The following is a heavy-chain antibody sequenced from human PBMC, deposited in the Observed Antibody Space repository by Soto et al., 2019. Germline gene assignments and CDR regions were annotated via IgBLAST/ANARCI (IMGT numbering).Heavy chain of an antibody. J-gene: IGHJ4*02. CDR1: GYIFTNFY. CDR2: INPNGGST. Sequence: QVQLVQPGAEVKKPGASVKFSCKASGYIFTNFYIHWVRQAPGQGLEWIGIINPNGGSTNYAQNCQGRVTMTRDTSTSTVYMDLSSLRSEDXAXYYXXXXXASGDYXXQGTLITVSS. V-gene: IGHV1-46*01. CDR3: XXXXASGDY.